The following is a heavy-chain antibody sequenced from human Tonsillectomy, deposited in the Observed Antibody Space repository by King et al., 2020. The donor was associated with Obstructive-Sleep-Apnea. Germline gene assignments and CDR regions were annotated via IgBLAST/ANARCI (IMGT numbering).Heavy chain of an antibody. CDR1: GFTFSNYG. CDR2: ISYFGSDK. D-gene: IGHD6-13*01. CDR3: GGYNWFDP. Sequence: HVQLVQSGGGVVQPGRSLRLSCAASGFTFSNYGMHWVRQAPCEGLEWVAIISYFGSDKYYADSLKGRFTISRDNSKSTLYLQMNSLRPEDTAVYYCGGYNWFDPWGQGTLVTVSS. J-gene: IGHJ5*02. V-gene: IGHV3-30*03.